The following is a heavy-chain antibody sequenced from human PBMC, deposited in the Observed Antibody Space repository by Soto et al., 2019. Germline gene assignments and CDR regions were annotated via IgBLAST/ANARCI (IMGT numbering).Heavy chain of an antibody. CDR2: INHSGST. CDR3: ARGRGRSTYIVVVPAASYNWFDP. V-gene: IGHV4-34*01. Sequence: SETLSLTCAVYGGSFSGSYWSWIRQPPGKGLEWIGEINHSGSTNYNPSLKSRVTISVDTSKNQFSLKLSSVTAADTAVYYCARGRGRSTYIVVVPAASYNWFDPWGQGTLVTVSS. CDR1: GGSFSGSY. J-gene: IGHJ5*02. D-gene: IGHD2-2*01.